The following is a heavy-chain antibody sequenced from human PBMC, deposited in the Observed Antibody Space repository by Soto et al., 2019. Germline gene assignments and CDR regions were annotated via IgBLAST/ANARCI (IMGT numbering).Heavy chain of an antibody. D-gene: IGHD2-2*01. CDR2: IDPSDSYV. CDR3: TRRASSSFYHFDF. J-gene: IGHJ4*02. CDR1: GYSFTAYW. V-gene: IGHV5-10-1*01. Sequence: GESLKISCQASGYSFTAYWITWVRQMPGKGLEWMATIDPSDSYVDHSPSFRGHVTFSVDRSITTVYLQWNSLKASDSAMYFCTRRASSSFYHFDFWGQGALVTVSS.